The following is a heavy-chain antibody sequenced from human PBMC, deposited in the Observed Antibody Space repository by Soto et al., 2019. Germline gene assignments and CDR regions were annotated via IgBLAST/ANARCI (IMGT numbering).Heavy chain of an antibody. Sequence: PSETLSLTCTVSCGSISSYYWSWIRQPSGKGLEWIGRIYTSGSTNYNPSLKSRVTMSVDTSKNQFSLKLSSVTAADTAVYYCARGAHIVVVPAAMDDWFDPWGQGTLVNVSS. V-gene: IGHV4-4*07. CDR2: IYTSGST. CDR3: ARGAHIVVVPAAMDDWFDP. CDR1: CGSISSYY. D-gene: IGHD2-2*01. J-gene: IGHJ5*02.